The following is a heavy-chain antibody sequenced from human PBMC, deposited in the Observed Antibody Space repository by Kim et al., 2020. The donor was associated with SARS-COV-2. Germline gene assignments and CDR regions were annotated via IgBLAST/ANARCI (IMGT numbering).Heavy chain of an antibody. V-gene: IGHV4-59*08. CDR1: GGSISSYY. D-gene: IGHD6-13*01. Sequence: SETLSLTCTVSGGSISSYYWSWIRQPPGKGLEWIGYIYYSGSTNYNPSLKSRVTISVYTSKNQFSLKLSSVTAADTAVYYCARNSSPNSGAYYYYGMDVWGQGTTVTVSS. CDR3: ARNSSPNSGAYYYYGMDV. J-gene: IGHJ6*02. CDR2: IYYSGST.